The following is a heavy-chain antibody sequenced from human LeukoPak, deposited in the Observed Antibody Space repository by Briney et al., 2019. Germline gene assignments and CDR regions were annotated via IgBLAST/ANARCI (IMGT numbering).Heavy chain of an antibody. CDR1: GFTFSRHA. J-gene: IGHJ4*02. CDR2: IWYDGSNK. Sequence: GRSLRLSCAASGFTFSRHAMHWVRQAPGKGLEWVAVIWYDGSNKYYADSVKGRSTISRDNSNSTLYLQLNSLRADDTAVYYCAKVTDSSGYFPRDYWGQGTLVTVSS. D-gene: IGHD3-22*01. CDR3: AKVTDSSGYFPRDY. V-gene: IGHV3-33*06.